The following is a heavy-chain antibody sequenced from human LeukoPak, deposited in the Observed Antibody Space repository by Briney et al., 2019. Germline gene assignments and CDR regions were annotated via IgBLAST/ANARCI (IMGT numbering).Heavy chain of an antibody. CDR3: ARDLLNDEGSSYFFDQ. J-gene: IGHJ4*02. CDR2: ISKSSDRI. V-gene: IGHV3-48*04. CDR1: GFTFSSYS. Sequence: QPGGSLRLSCAASGFTFSSYSMNWVRQAPGKGLEWVSYISKSSDRIYHADSVKGRFTIYRDNAKNSLYLQMDSLRGEDTAVYYCARDLLNDEGSSYFFDQWGQGTLVTVSS. D-gene: IGHD2-2*01.